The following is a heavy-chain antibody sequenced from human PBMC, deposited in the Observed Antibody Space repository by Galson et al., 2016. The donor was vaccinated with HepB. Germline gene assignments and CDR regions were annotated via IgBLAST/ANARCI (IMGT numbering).Heavy chain of an antibody. V-gene: IGHV3-23*01. CDR3: AKVKTGGDYDFWSLDY. Sequence: SLRLSCAASGFTFSSYAMSWVRQAPGKGLEWVSAISGSGGSTYYADSVKGRFTISRDNSKNTLCLQMNSLRAEDTAVYYCAKVKTGGDYDFWSLDYWGQGTLVTVSS. CDR1: GFTFSSYA. D-gene: IGHD3-3*01. CDR2: ISGSGGST. J-gene: IGHJ4*02.